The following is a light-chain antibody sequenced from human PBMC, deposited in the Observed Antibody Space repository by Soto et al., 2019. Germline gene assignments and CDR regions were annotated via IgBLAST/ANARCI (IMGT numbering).Light chain of an antibody. Sequence: QSVLTQSPSASASLGASVKLTCTLSSGHSNYGIAWHQQQAEKGPRYLMKVNSDGSHSKGDGITDRFSGSSSGAERYLIISSLQSEDEADYYCQTWGSGIHVFGTGTKVTVL. J-gene: IGLJ1*01. CDR1: SGHSNYG. CDR3: QTWGSGIHV. CDR2: VNSDGSH. V-gene: IGLV4-69*01.